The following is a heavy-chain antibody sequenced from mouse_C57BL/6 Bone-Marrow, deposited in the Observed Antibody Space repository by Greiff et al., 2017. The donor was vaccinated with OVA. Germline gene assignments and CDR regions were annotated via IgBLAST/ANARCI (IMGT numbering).Heavy chain of an antibody. CDR3: ARWGYDYDALYFDY. Sequence: EVKLMESGPELVKPGDSVKISCKASGYSFTGYFMNWVMQSHGKSLEWIGRINPYNGDTFYNQKFKGKATLTVDKSSSTAHMELRSLTSEDSAVYYCARWGYDYDALYFDYWGQGTTLTVSS. CDR1: GYSFTGYF. CDR2: INPYNGDT. V-gene: IGHV1-20*01. J-gene: IGHJ2*01. D-gene: IGHD2-4*01.